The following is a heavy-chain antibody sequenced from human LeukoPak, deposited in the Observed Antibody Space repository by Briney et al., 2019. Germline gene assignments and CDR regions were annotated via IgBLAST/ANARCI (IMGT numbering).Heavy chain of an antibody. CDR3: AREASYYYDSSGYVDV. V-gene: IGHV4-38-2*02. CDR2: IYHSGST. CDR1: GYSISSGYY. Sequence: SETLSLTCTVSGYSISSGYYWGWIRQPPGKGLEWIGSIYHSGSTYYNPSLKSRVTISVDTSKNQFSLKLSSVTAADTAVYYCAREASYYYDSSGYVDVWGKGTTVTVSS. J-gene: IGHJ6*04. D-gene: IGHD3-22*01.